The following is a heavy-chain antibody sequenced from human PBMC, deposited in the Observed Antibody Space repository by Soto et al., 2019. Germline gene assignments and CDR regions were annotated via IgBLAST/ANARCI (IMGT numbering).Heavy chain of an antibody. CDR1: GYSFTFYW. D-gene: IGHD3-10*01. V-gene: IGHV5-51*01. J-gene: IGHJ4*02. CDR3: ARQDGSGTYYLDS. Sequence: GESLKISCKASGYSFTFYWIAWVRQMPGKGLEWMGIIYPRDSDTRYSPSFQGQVSISADKSISTAYLQWSSLKASDTAMYYCARQDGSGTYYLDSWGQGTLVTVSS. CDR2: IYPRDSDT.